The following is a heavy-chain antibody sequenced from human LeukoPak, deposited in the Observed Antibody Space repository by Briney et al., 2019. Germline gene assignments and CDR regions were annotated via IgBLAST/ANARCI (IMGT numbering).Heavy chain of an antibody. J-gene: IGHJ6*04. CDR3: ASLGVELDV. CDR2: ISYDGSNK. V-gene: IGHV3-30*01. CDR1: GFTFSSYT. Sequence: GGSLRLSCAASGFTFSSYTRHGVRPAPGRGVEWVAVISYDGSNKYYADSVKGRFTISTDNSKNTLYLQMNSLRAEDTAVYYCASLGVELDVWGKGTTVTVSS.